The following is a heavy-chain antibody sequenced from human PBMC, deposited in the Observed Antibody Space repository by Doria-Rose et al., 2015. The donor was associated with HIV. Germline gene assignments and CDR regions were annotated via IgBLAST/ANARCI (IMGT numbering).Heavy chain of an antibody. CDR3: ARGRQYCINGACYFHYLDH. Sequence: QVQLQQWGAGLLKSSEALSLTCAVYGGSLIGYSWTWIRQSPGKGLEWIGEIDHNGDTNSDPSLKSRATISLDPSKNQFSLKLTSVTAADTAVYFCARGRQYCINGACYFHYLDHWGQGTLVTVSS. J-gene: IGHJ4*02. D-gene: IGHD2-8*01. CDR2: IDHNGDT. V-gene: IGHV4-34*01. CDR1: GGSLIGYS.